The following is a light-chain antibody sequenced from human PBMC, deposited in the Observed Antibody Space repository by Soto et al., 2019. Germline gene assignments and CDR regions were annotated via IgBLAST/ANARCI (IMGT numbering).Light chain of an antibody. CDR1: SSDVGGYNY. CDR2: DVS. Sequence: QSALTQPASVSGSPGQSSTISCTGTSSDVGGYNYVSWYQQHPGKAPKLMIYDVSNRPSGVSNRFSGSKSGNTASLTISGLQAEDVAEYYWSSYTSSSTVVFGGGTKLTVL. CDR3: SSYTSSSTVV. J-gene: IGLJ2*01. V-gene: IGLV2-14*01.